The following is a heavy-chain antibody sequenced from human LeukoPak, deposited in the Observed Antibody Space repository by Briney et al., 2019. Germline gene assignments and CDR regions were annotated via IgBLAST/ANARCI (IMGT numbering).Heavy chain of an antibody. CDR1: GYTFTSYG. Sequence: ASVKVSCKASGYTFTSYGISWVRQAPGQGLEWMGWISAYNGNTNYAQKLQGRVTMTTDTSTSTAYMELRSLRSDDTAVYYCALNYYDVWSGYYYWFDPWGQGTLVTVSS. D-gene: IGHD3-3*01. V-gene: IGHV1-18*01. CDR2: ISAYNGNT. J-gene: IGHJ5*02. CDR3: ALNYYDVWSGYYYWFDP.